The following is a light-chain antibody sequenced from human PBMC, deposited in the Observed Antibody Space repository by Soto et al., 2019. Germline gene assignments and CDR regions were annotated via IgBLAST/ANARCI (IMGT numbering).Light chain of an antibody. CDR1: QSVSSY. J-gene: IGKJ5*01. V-gene: IGKV3-20*01. CDR2: GAS. CDR3: QQYGSSPYT. Sequence: EIFLTQSPATLSLSPGERATLSCRASQSVSSYLAWYQQKPGQAPRLLMYGASSRATGIPDRFSGTGSGTDFTLTISRLEPEDFAVYYCQQYGSSPYTFGLGTRLEI.